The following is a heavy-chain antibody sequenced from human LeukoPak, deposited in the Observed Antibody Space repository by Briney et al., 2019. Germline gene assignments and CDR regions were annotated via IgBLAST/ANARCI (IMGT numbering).Heavy chain of an antibody. CDR2: ISSSGSYI. CDR1: GFTFSSYS. J-gene: IGHJ5*02. CDR3: ARDSSRSRKNWFDP. D-gene: IGHD2-2*01. Sequence: GSLSLSCAASGFTFSSYSMNWVRQAPGKGLEWVTSISSSGSYIYYADSVKGRFTISRDNAKNSLYLQMNSLRAEDTAVYYCARDSSRSRKNWFDPWGQGTLVTVSS. V-gene: IGHV3-21*01.